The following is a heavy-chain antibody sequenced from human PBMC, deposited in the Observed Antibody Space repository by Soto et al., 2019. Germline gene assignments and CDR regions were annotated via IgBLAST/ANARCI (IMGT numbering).Heavy chain of an antibody. V-gene: IGHV4-34*01. CDR3: ASGIRGVGAAGAVAWFDP. D-gene: IGHD6-13*01. J-gene: IGHJ5*02. Sequence: QAQLQQWGAGLLKPSETLSLTCAVSDGSFSGYYWSWIRQPPGKGLEWIGEINHVGNTNYNPSLRGGVSISVDPSKKQFSLNLSSVTAADTAVYYCASGIRGVGAAGAVAWFDPWGQGTLVTVSS. CDR1: DGSFSGYY. CDR2: INHVGNT.